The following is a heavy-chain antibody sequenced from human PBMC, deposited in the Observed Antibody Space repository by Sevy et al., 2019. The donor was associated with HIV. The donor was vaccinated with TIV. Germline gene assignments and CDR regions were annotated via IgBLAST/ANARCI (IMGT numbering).Heavy chain of an antibody. J-gene: IGHJ4*02. CDR1: GGSISSYY. CDR3: ARDPGIAVAGEYYFDY. Sequence: SETLSLTCTVSGGSISSYYWCWIRQPPGRGLEWIGYIYYSGSTNYNPSLKSRVTISVDTSKNQFSLKLTSVTAADTAVYYCARDPGIAVAGEYYFDYWGQGTLVTVSS. CDR2: IYYSGST. V-gene: IGHV4-59*13. D-gene: IGHD6-19*01.